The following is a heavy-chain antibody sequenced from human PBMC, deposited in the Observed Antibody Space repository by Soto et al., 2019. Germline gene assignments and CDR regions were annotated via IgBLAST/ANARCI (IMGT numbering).Heavy chain of an antibody. CDR1: GCAGREYG. D-gene: IGHD4-17*01. CDR2: ISGSGGST. J-gene: IGHJ4*02. V-gene: IGHV3-23*01. Sequence: SLRFSCSAAGCAGREYGMSGVRQAPGKGLEWVSAISGSGGSTYYADSVKGRFTISRDNSKNTLYLQMNSLRAEDTAVYYCAKVGYGDYYFDYWGQGTLVTVSS. CDR3: AKVGYGDYYFDY.